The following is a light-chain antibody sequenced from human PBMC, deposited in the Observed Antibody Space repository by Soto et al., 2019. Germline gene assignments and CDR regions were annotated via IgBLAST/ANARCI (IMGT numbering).Light chain of an antibody. CDR2: KAS. CDR3: QQSGRPPIT. J-gene: IGKJ5*01. Sequence: DIQMTQSPATLSLSVGDRVTITCRASQTISSWLAWYQQKPGKAPKLLIYKASTLKSGVPSRFSGTGSGTDFTLTISRLAEEYFAVFCCQQSGRPPITFGQGTRLEIK. CDR1: QTISSW. V-gene: IGKV1-5*03.